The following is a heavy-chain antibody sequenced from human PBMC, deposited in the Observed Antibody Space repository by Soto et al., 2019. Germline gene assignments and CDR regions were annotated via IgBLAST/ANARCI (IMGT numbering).Heavy chain of an antibody. Sequence: ASVKVSCKASGYTFTSYYVHWVRQAPGQGLEWMGIINPSGGSTSYAQKFQGRVTMTRDTSTSTVYMELSSLRSEDTAVYYCAISSGYGWFDPWAQGTLVTVSS. CDR3: AISSGYGWFDP. V-gene: IGHV1-46*01. D-gene: IGHD3-22*01. CDR2: INPSGGST. CDR1: GYTFTSYY. J-gene: IGHJ5*02.